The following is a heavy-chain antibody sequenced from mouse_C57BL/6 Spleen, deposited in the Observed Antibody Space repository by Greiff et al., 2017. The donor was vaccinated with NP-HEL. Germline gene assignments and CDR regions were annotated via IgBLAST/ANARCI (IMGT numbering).Heavy chain of an antibody. Sequence: QVQLQQPGTELVKPGASVKLSCKASGYTFTSYWMHWVKQRPGQGLEWIGNINPSNGVTNYNEKFKNKATLTVDKSSSTAYMQLSSLTSEDSAVYYCARMGLTGSFYAMDYWGQGTSVTVSS. D-gene: IGHD4-1*01. CDR2: INPSNGVT. CDR1: GYTFTSYW. CDR3: ARMGLTGSFYAMDY. J-gene: IGHJ4*01. V-gene: IGHV1-53*01.